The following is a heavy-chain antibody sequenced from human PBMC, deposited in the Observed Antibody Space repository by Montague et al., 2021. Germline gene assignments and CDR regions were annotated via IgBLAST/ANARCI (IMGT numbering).Heavy chain of an antibody. CDR1: GDSVSSNDPT. J-gene: IGHJ5*02. D-gene: IGHD5-24*01. V-gene: IGHV6-1*01. CDR3: ARGWQKRFDP. CDR2: TYYRSKRYN. Sequence: CAISGDSVSSNDPTWNWIRQSPSSGLEWLGRTYYRSKRYNEYAISVKSRITVNPDTSKNQFSLLLNSVTPEDTAAYYCARGWQKRFDPWGQGTLVTVSS.